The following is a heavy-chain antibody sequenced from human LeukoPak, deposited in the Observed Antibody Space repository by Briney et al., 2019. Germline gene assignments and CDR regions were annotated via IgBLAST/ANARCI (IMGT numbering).Heavy chain of an antibody. J-gene: IGHJ4*02. CDR1: GYTSTTYA. CDR2: INSNTGDP. CDR3: VRQYCGEDTCRYRTYFDY. D-gene: IGHD2-21*01. V-gene: IGHV7-4-1*02. Sequence: GASVKVSCKTSGYTSTTYAVNWVRQAPGRGLEWMGWINSNTGDPMYAQGFTGRFVFSFDTSVSTAYLQISSLKPEDTAVYYCVRQYCGEDTCRYRTYFDYWGQGTLVTVSS.